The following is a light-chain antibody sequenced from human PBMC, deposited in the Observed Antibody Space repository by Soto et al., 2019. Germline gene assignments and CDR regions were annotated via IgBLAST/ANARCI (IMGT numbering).Light chain of an antibody. CDR2: GAF. Sequence: EIVMTQSPPTLSVSPGERITLSCRASQSVSSKLAWYQHRHGQAPRLLIYGAFTRATGVPARFSGSGSGTEFTLTITSLQPADFAVYYCQQYHTWPPLTFGGGTKVEIK. V-gene: IGKV3-15*01. J-gene: IGKJ4*01. CDR1: QSVSSK. CDR3: QQYHTWPPLT.